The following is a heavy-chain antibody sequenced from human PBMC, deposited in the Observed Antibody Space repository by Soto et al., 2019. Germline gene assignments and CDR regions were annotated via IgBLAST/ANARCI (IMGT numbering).Heavy chain of an antibody. CDR2: ISAHNGNT. J-gene: IGHJ4*02. D-gene: IGHD1-1*01. CDR1: GYTFTSYG. Sequence: QVHLVQSGAEVKKPGASVKVSCKASGYTFTSYGITWVRQAPGQGLEWMGWISAHNGNTDYAQKLQGRVIVTRDTYTSTAYMELRSLRSDDPAVYYCARGGYGDYWGQGALVTVSS. CDR3: ARGGYGDY. V-gene: IGHV1-18*01.